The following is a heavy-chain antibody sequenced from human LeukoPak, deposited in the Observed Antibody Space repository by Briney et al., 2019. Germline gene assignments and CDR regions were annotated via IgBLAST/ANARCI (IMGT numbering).Heavy chain of an antibody. D-gene: IGHD6-6*01. J-gene: IGHJ3*02. CDR2: INPNSGVT. CDR1: GYTFIGYY. CDR3: ARDNIPLEYSSSSGAFDI. Sequence: ASVKVPCKASGYTFIGYYIHWVRQAPGQWLEWMGWINPNSGVTNYAQNFQGRVTMTRNRSISTAYMELSRLRYDDTAVYYCARDNIPLEYSSSSGAFDIWGQGTMVTASS. V-gene: IGHV1-2*02.